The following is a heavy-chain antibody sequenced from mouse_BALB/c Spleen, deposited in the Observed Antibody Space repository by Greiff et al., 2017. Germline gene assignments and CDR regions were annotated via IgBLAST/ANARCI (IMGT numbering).Heavy chain of an antibody. J-gene: IGHJ3*01. CDR1: GYTFTSYV. Sequence: EVQRVESGPELVKPGASVKMSCKASGYTFTSYVMHWVKQKPGQGLEWIGYINPYNDGTKYNEKFKGKATLTSDKSSSTAYMELSSLTSEDSAVYYCARSMITTGFAYWGQGTLVTVSA. V-gene: IGHV1-14*01. D-gene: IGHD2-4*01. CDR3: ARSMITTGFAY. CDR2: INPYNDGT.